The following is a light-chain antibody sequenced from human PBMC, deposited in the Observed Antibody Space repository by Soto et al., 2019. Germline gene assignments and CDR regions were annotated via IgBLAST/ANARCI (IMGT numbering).Light chain of an antibody. V-gene: IGLV1-47*01. Sequence: QSVLTQPPSASGTPGQRVTISCSGSSSNIGSNYVFWYQQLPGTAPKVLMYRNSQRPSGVPDRFSGSKSGTSASLAISGLRSEDEADYYCASWDDSLSGFVVFGGGTKSPS. CDR1: SSNIGSNY. J-gene: IGLJ2*01. CDR3: ASWDDSLSGFVV. CDR2: RNS.